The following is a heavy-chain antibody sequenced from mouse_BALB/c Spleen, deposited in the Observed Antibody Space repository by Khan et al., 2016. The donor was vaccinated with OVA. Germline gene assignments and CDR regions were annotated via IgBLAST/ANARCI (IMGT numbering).Heavy chain of an antibody. CDR2: ISTYYGHA. CDR3: ARGGRFAY. V-gene: IGHV1S137*01. J-gene: IGHJ3*01. D-gene: IGHD3-3*01. CDR1: GYTFTDYA. Sequence: QVRLQQSGAELVRPGVSVKLSCKGSGYTFTDYAMHWMKQSHAKSLEWIGVISTYYGHATYNQKFKGKATMTVDKSYSTAYMELARLTSEDSAIYYCARGGRFAYWGQGTLVTVSA.